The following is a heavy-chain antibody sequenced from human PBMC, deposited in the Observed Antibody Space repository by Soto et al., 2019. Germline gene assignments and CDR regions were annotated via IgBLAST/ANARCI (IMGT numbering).Heavy chain of an antibody. CDR2: IWYDGSNK. V-gene: IGHV3-33*01. CDR1: GFTFSSYG. D-gene: IGHD5-12*01. Sequence: QVQLVESGGGVVQPGRSLRLSCAASGFTFSSYGMHWVRQAPGKGLEWVAVIWYDGSNKYYADSVKGRFTISRDNSKNTLYLQVTGPRAEDTAVYYCARDLGMATGMGWFHPWGQGTLVTVSS. CDR3: ARDLGMATGMGWFHP. J-gene: IGHJ5*02.